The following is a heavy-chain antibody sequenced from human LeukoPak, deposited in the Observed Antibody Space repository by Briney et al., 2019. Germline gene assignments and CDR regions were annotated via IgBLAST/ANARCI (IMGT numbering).Heavy chain of an antibody. D-gene: IGHD3-3*01. CDR3: VRVERITIFGVVSYFFDY. Sequence: ASVKVSCKASGYTFTSYDINWVRQATGQGLEWMGWMNPNSGNTGYAQKFQGRVTMTRNTSISTAYMELSSLRSEDTAVYYCVRVERITIFGVVSYFFDYWRQGTLVTVSS. J-gene: IGHJ4*02. CDR2: MNPNSGNT. CDR1: GYTFTSYD. V-gene: IGHV1-8*01.